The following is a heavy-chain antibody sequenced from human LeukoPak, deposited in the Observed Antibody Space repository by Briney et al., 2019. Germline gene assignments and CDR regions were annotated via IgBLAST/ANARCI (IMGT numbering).Heavy chain of an antibody. CDR1: GYTFTGYY. CDR2: INPNSGGT. Sequence: ASVKVSCKASGYTFTGYYMHWVRQAPGQGLEWMGWINPNSGGTNYAQKFQGRVTMTRDTSISTAYMELSRLRSDDTAVYYCARDLFGYGSPGYCSSTSCYRPDYWGQGTLVTVSS. CDR3: ARDLFGYGSPGYCSSTSCYRPDY. J-gene: IGHJ4*02. V-gene: IGHV1-2*02. D-gene: IGHD2-2*02.